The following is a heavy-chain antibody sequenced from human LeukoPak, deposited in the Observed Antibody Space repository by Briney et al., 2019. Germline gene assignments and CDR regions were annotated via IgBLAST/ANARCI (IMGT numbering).Heavy chain of an antibody. V-gene: IGHV1-8*01. CDR1: GYTFTSYD. CDR3: ARLGRTPRPDYYYYMDV. Sequence: ASVKVSCKASGYTFTSYDINWLRQATGQGLEWMGWMNPNSGNTGYAQKFQGRVTMTRNTSISTAYMELSSLRSEDTAVYYCARLGRTPRPDYYYYMDVWGKGTTVTVSS. J-gene: IGHJ6*03. CDR2: MNPNSGNT.